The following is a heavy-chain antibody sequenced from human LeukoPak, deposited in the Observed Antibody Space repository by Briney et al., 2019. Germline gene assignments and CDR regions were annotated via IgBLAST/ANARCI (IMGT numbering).Heavy chain of an antibody. CDR2: INPNTGGT. J-gene: IGHJ3*02. CDR3: ARVGDGLNDGFDI. CDR1: GYTFTGYY. D-gene: IGHD5-24*01. V-gene: IGHV1-2*06. Sequence: GASVKVSCKASGYTFTGYYMNWVRQAPGQGLEWTGRINPNTGGTNYAQNFQGSVTMTRDTSITTVYMELSRLRSDDTAVYYCARVGDGLNDGFDIWGQGTMVTVSS.